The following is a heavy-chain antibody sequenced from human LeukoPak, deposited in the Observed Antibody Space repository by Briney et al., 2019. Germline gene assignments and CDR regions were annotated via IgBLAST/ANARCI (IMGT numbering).Heavy chain of an antibody. CDR1: GGTFSSYA. V-gene: IGHV1-69*13. D-gene: IGHD2-15*01. CDR2: IIPILGTA. J-gene: IGHJ6*02. CDR3: ATSSDLVAATWIDYYGMDV. Sequence: SVKVSCKASGGTFSSYAISWVRQAPGQGLEWMGGIIPILGTANYAQKFQGRVTITADESTSTAYMELSSLRSEDTAVYYCATSSDLVAATWIDYYGMDVWGQGTTVTVSS.